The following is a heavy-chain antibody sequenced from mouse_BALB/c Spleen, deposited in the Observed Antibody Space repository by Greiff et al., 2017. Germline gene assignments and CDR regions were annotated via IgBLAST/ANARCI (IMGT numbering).Heavy chain of an antibody. CDR1: GFTFSDYY. V-gene: IGHV5-4*02. CDR3: ARGGYGFMDY. Sequence: EVQRVESGGGLVKPGGSLKLSCAASGFTFSDYYMYWVRQTPEKRLEWVATISDGGSYTYYPDSVKGRFTISRDNAKNNLYLQMSSLKSEDTAMYYCARGGYGFMDYWGQGTSVTVSS. J-gene: IGHJ4*01. CDR2: ISDGGSYT. D-gene: IGHD1-2*01.